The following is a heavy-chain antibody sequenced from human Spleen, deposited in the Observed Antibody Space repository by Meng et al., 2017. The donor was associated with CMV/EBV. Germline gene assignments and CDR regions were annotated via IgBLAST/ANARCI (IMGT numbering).Heavy chain of an antibody. CDR2: INHSGST. Sequence: SETLSLTCAVYGGSFSGYYWSWIRQPPGKGLEWIGEINHSGSTNYNPSLKSRVTISVDTSKNQFSLNMRSVTAADTAVYFCARVGYYYDSSGFYYAFEYWGQGTLVTVSS. CDR1: GGSFSGYY. CDR3: ARVGYYYDSSGFYYAFEY. V-gene: IGHV4-34*01. J-gene: IGHJ4*02. D-gene: IGHD3-22*01.